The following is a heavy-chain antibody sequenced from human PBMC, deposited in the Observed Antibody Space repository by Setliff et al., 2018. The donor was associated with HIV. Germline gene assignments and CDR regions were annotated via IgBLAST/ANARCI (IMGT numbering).Heavy chain of an antibody. V-gene: IGHV1-18*04. J-gene: IGHJ4*02. CDR2: LRTGNGDT. CDR3: ARRASTAEVFDY. Sequence: ASVKVSCKTSGYRFIGHYLHWVRLAPGQGPEWVGWLRTGNGDTSYSESLQGRVTFTSDTSANTAYMELRSLGSDDTAVYFCARRASTAEVFDYWGQGTLVTVSS. CDR1: GYRFIGHY. D-gene: IGHD1-1*01.